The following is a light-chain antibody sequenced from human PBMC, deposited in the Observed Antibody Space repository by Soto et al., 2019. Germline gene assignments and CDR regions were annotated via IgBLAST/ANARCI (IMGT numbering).Light chain of an antibody. CDR2: EVT. CDR1: SSDVGGYNS. J-gene: IGLJ1*01. CDR3: SSYTSSSTRV. Sequence: QSVLTQPASGSGSPGQSITISCTGTSSDVGGYNSVSWYQQHPGKAPKLVIYEVTNRPSGISNRFSGSKSGNTASLTISGLQAEDEADYYCSSYTSSSTRVFGTGTKVTVL. V-gene: IGLV2-14*01.